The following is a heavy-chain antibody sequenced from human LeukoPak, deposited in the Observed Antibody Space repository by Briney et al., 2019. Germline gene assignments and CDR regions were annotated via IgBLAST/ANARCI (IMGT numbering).Heavy chain of an antibody. Sequence: ASVKVSCKASGYTVTGYYMHWVRQAPGQGLEWMGWINPNSGGTNYAQKFQGRVTMTRDASISTAYMELSRLRSDDTAVYYCARGRRIVVVPAAIPLYNWFDPWGQGTLVTVSS. V-gene: IGHV1-2*02. CDR1: GYTVTGYY. D-gene: IGHD2-2*01. J-gene: IGHJ5*02. CDR3: ARGRRIVVVPAAIPLYNWFDP. CDR2: INPNSGGT.